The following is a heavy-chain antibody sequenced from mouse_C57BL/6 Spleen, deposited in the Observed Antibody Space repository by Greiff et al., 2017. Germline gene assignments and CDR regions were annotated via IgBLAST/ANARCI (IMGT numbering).Heavy chain of an antibody. CDR3: ARQDYGSSYGYFDV. Sequence: EVQVVESGGGLVQPGGSLKLSCAASGFTFSDYYMYWVRQTPEKRLEWVAYISNGGGSTYYPDTVKGRFTISRDNAKNHLYLQMSRLKSEDTAMYYCARQDYGSSYGYFDVWGTGTTVTVSS. J-gene: IGHJ1*03. CDR2: ISNGGGST. D-gene: IGHD1-1*01. V-gene: IGHV5-12*01. CDR1: GFTFSDYY.